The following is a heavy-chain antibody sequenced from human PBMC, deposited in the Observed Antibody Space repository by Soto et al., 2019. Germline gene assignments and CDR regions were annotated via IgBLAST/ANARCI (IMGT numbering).Heavy chain of an antibody. CDR1: GASISGSNW. V-gene: IGHV4-4*02. CDR3: ARIGGYSYGYWFDP. D-gene: IGHD5-18*01. CDR2: IYHSGST. Sequence: ETLCLTCPVSGASISGSNWWSWVRQPPGKGLEWIGEIYHSGSTNYNPSLKSRVTISVDKSKNQFYLKLSSVTAADTDVYYCARIGGYSYGYWFDPWGQGTPVTVYS. J-gene: IGHJ5*02.